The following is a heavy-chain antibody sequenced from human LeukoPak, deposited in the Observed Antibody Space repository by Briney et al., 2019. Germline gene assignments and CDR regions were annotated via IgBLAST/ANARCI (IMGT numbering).Heavy chain of an antibody. J-gene: IGHJ2*01. CDR3: ARLTMFRGVIYGTDWHSDL. V-gene: IGHV4-59*12. D-gene: IGHD3-10*01. CDR1: GGSISNYY. CDR2: ISYSGNT. Sequence: SETLSLTCTVSGGSISNYYWSWIRQPPGKELEWIGYISYSGNTDSNPSLKSRVTISVDTSRNQFSLKLSSVTAADTAVYYCARLTMFRGVIYGTDWHSDLWGRGTLVTVSS.